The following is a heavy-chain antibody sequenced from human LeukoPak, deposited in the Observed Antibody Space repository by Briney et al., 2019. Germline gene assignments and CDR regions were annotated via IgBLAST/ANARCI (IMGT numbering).Heavy chain of an antibody. CDR1: GGTFSSYA. J-gene: IGHJ4*02. Sequence: ASVKVSCKASGGTFSSYAISWVRQAPGQGLEWMGGITPIFGTANYAQKFQGRVTITADESTSTAYMELSSLRSEDTAVYYCARDRLLSGIQLWLHPRTHEGFDYWGQGTLVTVSS. CDR3: ARDRLLSGIQLWLHPRTHEGFDY. CDR2: ITPIFGTA. V-gene: IGHV1-69*01. D-gene: IGHD5-18*01.